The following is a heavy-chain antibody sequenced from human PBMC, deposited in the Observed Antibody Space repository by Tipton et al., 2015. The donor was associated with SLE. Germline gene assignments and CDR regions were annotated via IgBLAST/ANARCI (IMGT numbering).Heavy chain of an antibody. CDR2: IYTSGYT. J-gene: IGHJ3*01. Sequence: TLSLTCTVSGGSISNYYWSWIRQPAGKGLEWIGRIYTSGYTDYNPSLKSRVTMSVDTSKNQFSLNLNSVTAADAAVYYCATSLNYYDSSGPGGWGQGTMVTVSS. V-gene: IGHV4-4*07. CDR3: ATSLNYYDSSGPGG. D-gene: IGHD3-22*01. CDR1: GGSISNYY.